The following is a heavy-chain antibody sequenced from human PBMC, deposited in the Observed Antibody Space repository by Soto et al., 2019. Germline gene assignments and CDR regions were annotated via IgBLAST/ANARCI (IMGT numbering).Heavy chain of an antibody. CDR3: TTAFEF. V-gene: IGHV3-74*01. CDR2: IDRDGSGT. CDR1: GFTFSNFGHFW. Sequence: EVQLAESGGGSVQPGGSLRLTCAASGFTFSNFGHFWMHWVRQVPGRGLVWVSRIDRDGSGTSYADSVKGRFTISRDNPKNMLYLQMNSLRAEDTAIYYCTTAFEFWGQGALVTVSS. J-gene: IGHJ4*02.